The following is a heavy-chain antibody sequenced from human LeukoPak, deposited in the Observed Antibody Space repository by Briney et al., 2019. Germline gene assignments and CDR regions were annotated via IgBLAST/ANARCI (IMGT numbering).Heavy chain of an antibody. J-gene: IGHJ3*02. V-gene: IGHV3-21*01. CDR3: ARGRSGYCSTTSCYTSAFDI. D-gene: IGHD2-2*02. CDR2: IGSGGTYV. Sequence: GGSLRLSCAASGFTFSTYSMSWVRQAPGKGLEWVSSIGSGGTYVYYADSVKGRFTISRDNAKNSLYLQMNSLRAEDTAVYYCARGRSGYCSTTSCYTSAFDIWGQGTMVTVSS. CDR1: GFTFSTYS.